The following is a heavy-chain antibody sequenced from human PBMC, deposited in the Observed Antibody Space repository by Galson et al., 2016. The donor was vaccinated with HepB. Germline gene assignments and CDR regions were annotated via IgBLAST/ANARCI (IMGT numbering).Heavy chain of an antibody. J-gene: IGHJ6*02. CDR1: GFTFSSYA. V-gene: IGHV3-23*01. CDR3: VRENYYGSGIYNKPLYGLDV. Sequence: SLRLSCAVSGFTFSSYAMTWVRQTPGKGLEWVSTISGSGGRTYYADSVRGRFTISRDNSKNKVYLQMNSLRVDDTAIYYCVRENYYGSGIYNKPLYGLDVWGQGTTVTVSS. D-gene: IGHD3-10*01. CDR2: ISGSGGRT.